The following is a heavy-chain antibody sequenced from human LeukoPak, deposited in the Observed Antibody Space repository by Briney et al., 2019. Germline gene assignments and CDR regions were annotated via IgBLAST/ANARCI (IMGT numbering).Heavy chain of an antibody. J-gene: IGHJ4*02. V-gene: IGHV1-69*13. Sequence: ASVKVSCKASGGTFSSYAISWVRQAPGQGLEWMGGIIPIFGTANYAQKFQGRVTITADESTSTAYMELSSLRSEDTAVYYCHEWNYESSGPHFDYWGQGTLVTVSS. CDR2: IIPIFGTA. CDR1: GGTFSSYA. CDR3: HEWNYESSGPHFDY. D-gene: IGHD3-22*01.